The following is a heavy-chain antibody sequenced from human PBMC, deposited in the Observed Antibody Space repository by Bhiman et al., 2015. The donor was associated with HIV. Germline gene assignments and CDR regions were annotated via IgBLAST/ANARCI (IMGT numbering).Heavy chain of an antibody. CDR2: IRYDGNNK. Sequence: QVQLVESGGGVVQPGGSLRLSCAASGFTFSSYGMHWVRQVPGKGLEWLTFIRYDGNNKYYADSVKGRFTISRDNAKNSLYLQMNSLRAEDTAVYYCASGHAIAAAGRDWGQGTLVTVSS. CDR1: GFTFSSYG. J-gene: IGHJ4*02. CDR3: ASGHAIAAAGRD. D-gene: IGHD6-13*01. V-gene: IGHV3-30*02.